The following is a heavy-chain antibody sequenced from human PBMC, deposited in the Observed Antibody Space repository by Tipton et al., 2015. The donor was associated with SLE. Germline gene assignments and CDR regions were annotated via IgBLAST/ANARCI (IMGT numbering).Heavy chain of an antibody. CDR1: GGSFSGYY. CDR3: ARDSPTWGYYYYMDV. V-gene: IGHV4-34*01. CDR2: INHSGST. J-gene: IGHJ6*03. D-gene: IGHD7-27*01. Sequence: TLSLTCAVYGGSFSGYYWSWIRQPPGKGLEWIGEINHSGSTNYNPSLKSRVTISVDTSKNQFSLKLSSVTAADTAVYYCARDSPTWGYYYYMDVWGKGTTVTVSS.